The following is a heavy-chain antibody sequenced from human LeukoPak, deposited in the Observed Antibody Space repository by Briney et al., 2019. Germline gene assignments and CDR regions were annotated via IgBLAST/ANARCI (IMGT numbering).Heavy chain of an antibody. D-gene: IGHD1-1*01. J-gene: IGHJ4*02. CDR3: AIAPTSAKTFDY. Sequence: GASVKVSCKASGYTFTSYGISWVRQAPGQGLEWMGWISGYNGNTNYAQKFQGRVTMTTDTSTSTAYMELRSLRSDDTAVYYCAIAPTSAKTFDYWGQGTLVTVSS. V-gene: IGHV1-18*01. CDR2: ISGYNGNT. CDR1: GYTFTSYG.